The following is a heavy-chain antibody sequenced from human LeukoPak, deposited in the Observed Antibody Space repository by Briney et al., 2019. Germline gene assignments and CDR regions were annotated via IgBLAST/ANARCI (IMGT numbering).Heavy chain of an antibody. CDR3: ARDIDDSSGYYYLDAFDI. J-gene: IGHJ3*02. Sequence: PSETLSLTCTVSGYSISSGNYWGWIRQPPGKGLEWIGSINHSGSTYYNPSLKSRVTISVDTSMNQFSLKLSSVTAADTAVYYCARDIDDSSGYYYLDAFDIWGQGTMVTVSS. CDR2: INHSGST. CDR1: GYSISSGNY. V-gene: IGHV4-38-2*02. D-gene: IGHD3-22*01.